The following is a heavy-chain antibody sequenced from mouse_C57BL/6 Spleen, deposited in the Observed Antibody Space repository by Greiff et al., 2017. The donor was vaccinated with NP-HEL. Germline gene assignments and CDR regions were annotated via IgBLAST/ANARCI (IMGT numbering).Heavy chain of an antibody. CDR1: GFTFSDYG. Sequence: EVKLMESGGGLVKPGGSLKLSCAASGFTFSDYGMHWVRQAPEKGLEWVAYISSGSSTIYYADTVKGRFTISRDNAKNTLFLQMTSLRSEDTAMYYCARPLGMWYFDVWGTGTTVTVSS. CDR3: ARPLGMWYFDV. J-gene: IGHJ1*03. D-gene: IGHD4-1*01. V-gene: IGHV5-17*01. CDR2: ISSGSSTI.